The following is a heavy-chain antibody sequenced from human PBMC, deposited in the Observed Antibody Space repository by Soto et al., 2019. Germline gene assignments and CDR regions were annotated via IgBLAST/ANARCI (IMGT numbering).Heavy chain of an antibody. CDR2: IIPIFGTA. CDR3: ARGAQPRERILDY. J-gene: IGHJ4*02. Sequence: GASVKVSCKASGGTFSSYAISWVRQAPGQGLEWMGGIIPIFGTANYAQKFQGRVTITADESTSTAYMELSSLRSEDTAVYYCARGAQPRERILDYRGQGPPVPVSS. CDR1: GGTFSSYA. V-gene: IGHV1-69*13. D-gene: IGHD1-1*01.